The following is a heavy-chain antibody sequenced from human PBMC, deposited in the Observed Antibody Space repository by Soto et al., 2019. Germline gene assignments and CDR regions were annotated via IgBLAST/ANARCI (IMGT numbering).Heavy chain of an antibody. J-gene: IGHJ4*02. CDR2: INPNSGGT. CDR3: ARAGGIAVAGTPLY. D-gene: IGHD6-19*01. Sequence: ASVKVSCKASGYTFTGYYMHCVRQAPGQGLEWMGWINPNSGGTNYAQKFQGRVIMTRDTSISTPYMELSRLRSDDTSVYYCARAGGIAVAGTPLYWDKGTLVTVSS. CDR1: GYTFTGYY. V-gene: IGHV1-2*02.